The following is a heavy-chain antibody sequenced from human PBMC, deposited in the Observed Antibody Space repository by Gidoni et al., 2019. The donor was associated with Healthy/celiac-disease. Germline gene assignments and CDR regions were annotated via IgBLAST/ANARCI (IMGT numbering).Heavy chain of an antibody. CDR1: GGSISSGGYY. CDR2: IYYSGST. J-gene: IGHJ5*02. D-gene: IGHD4-17*01. CDR3: ARGLREYNWFDP. Sequence: QLQLQESGPGLVKPSQTLSLTCTFSGGSISSGGYYWSWIRQHPGKGLEWIGYIYYSGSTYYNPSLKSRVTISVDTSKNQFSLKLSSVTAADTAVYYCARGLREYNWFDPWGQGTLVTVSS. V-gene: IGHV4-31*03.